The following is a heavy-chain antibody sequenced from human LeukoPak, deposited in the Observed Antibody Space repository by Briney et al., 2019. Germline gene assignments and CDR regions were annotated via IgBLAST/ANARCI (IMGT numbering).Heavy chain of an antibody. CDR1: GFTFDDYA. CDR3: AKDMAAVFGGMDV. D-gene: IGHD3-16*01. J-gene: IGHJ6*02. CDR2: ISWNSGSI. V-gene: IGHV3-9*01. Sequence: GGSLRLSCAASGFTFDDYAMHWVRQAPGKGLEWVSGISWNSGSIGYADSVKGRFTISRDNAKNSLYLQMNSLRAEDTALYYCAKDMAAVFGGMDVWGQGTTVTVSS.